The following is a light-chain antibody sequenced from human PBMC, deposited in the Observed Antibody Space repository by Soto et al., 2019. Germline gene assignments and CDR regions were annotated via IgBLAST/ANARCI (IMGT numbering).Light chain of an antibody. CDR2: GAS. CDR1: QSVSSSY. J-gene: IGKJ2*01. CDR3: QQYATSPPYT. Sequence: DIVLTQSPGTLSLSPGERATLSCRASQSVSSSYLVWYQQKPGQAPRLLIYGASSRATGIPDRFSGSGSGTDFTLTISRLEPEDFAVYYCQQYATSPPYTFGQGTKLEIK. V-gene: IGKV3-20*01.